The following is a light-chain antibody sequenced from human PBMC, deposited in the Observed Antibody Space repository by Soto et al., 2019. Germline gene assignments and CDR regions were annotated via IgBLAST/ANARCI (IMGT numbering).Light chain of an antibody. V-gene: IGKV3-20*01. CDR3: QQYGISPRT. CDR1: QSVSSSY. Sequence: EIVLTQSPGTLSLSPGERATLSCRASQSVSSSYLAWYQQKPRQAPRLLIYRASSRATGIPDRFSGSGSGTDFTLTISRLEPEDFAVYYCQQYGISPRTFGQGTKLEIK. J-gene: IGKJ2*01. CDR2: RAS.